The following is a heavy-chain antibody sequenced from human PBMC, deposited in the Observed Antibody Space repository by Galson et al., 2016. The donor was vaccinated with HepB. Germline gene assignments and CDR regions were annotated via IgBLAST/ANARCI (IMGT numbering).Heavy chain of an antibody. CDR2: IKKDGSEI. Sequence: SLRLSCAASGFSLGNYWMNWARPAPGKGLEWLANIKKDGSEINYVDSVKGRFTISRDNAKNSLFLQMNTLRVEDTAVYYCTREFDLWGQGTMVTVSS. J-gene: IGHJ3*01. CDR1: GFSLGNYW. V-gene: IGHV3-7*04. CDR3: TREFDL.